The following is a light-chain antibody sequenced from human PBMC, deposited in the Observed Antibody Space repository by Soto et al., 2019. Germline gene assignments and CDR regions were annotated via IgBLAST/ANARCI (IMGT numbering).Light chain of an antibody. Sequence: QSALTQPASVSGSPGQSITISCSGTSSDVGSYDHVAWYQQFPGKTPKLVIYEVSNRPSGTSDRFSGSKSGHTASLTISGLQTEDEAVYYCGSYTSSSNYVFGTGTKVTVL. CDR2: EVS. J-gene: IGLJ1*01. CDR1: SSDVGSYDH. V-gene: IGLV2-14*01. CDR3: GSYTSSSNYV.